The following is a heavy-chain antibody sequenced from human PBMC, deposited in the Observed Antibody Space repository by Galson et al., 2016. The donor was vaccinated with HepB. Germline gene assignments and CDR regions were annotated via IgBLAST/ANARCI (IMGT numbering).Heavy chain of an antibody. CDR1: GFRFSNYA. V-gene: IGHV3-30*04. D-gene: IGHD3-16*02. CDR2: ISYDGTNK. CDR3: ARGGLIGRVIVMFDY. J-gene: IGHJ4*02. Sequence: SLRLSCAASGFRFSNYAMHWVRQAPGKGLEWVAAISYDGTNKRHADTVKGRFTVSRDNSENTLYLHMSSLSPEDTAGYYCARGGLIGRVIVMFDYWGQGTLVTVSS.